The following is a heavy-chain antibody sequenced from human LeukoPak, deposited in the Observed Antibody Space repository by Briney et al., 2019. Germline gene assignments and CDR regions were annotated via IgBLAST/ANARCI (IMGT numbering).Heavy chain of an antibody. CDR2: INHSGDT. J-gene: IGHJ6*04. D-gene: IGHD6-13*01. Sequence: SETLSLTCDVNGGSFTGYYWRWIRQPPGKGLEWIGEINHSGDTYYNPSLTSRLTMSEDTSKNQLSLILTSVTAADTAVYYCSRGRKGSSSWYGMDVWGNGTTVSVSS. CDR3: SRGRKGSSSWYGMDV. V-gene: IGHV4-34*01. CDR1: GGSFTGYY.